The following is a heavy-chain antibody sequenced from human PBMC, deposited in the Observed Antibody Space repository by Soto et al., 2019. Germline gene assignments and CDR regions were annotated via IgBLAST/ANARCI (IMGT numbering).Heavy chain of an antibody. CDR3: ARGRIVASIHDAFGI. V-gene: IGHV1-18*01. CDR1: GYDFTSYG. Sequence: QGQLLQSGDEVKKPGASVRVSCRASGYDFTSYGISWVRQAPGQGLEWVSWISAYNGKRDTAKKFQGRVTMTLDTSTDTAHMELGDLTSADTAVYYCARGRIVASIHDAFGIWGQGTMVAVSS. D-gene: IGHD2-21*01. J-gene: IGHJ3*02. CDR2: ISAYNGKR.